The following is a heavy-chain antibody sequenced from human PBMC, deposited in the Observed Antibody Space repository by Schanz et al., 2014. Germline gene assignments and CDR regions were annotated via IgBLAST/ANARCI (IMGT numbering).Heavy chain of an antibody. CDR3: ARGRGFYDY. D-gene: IGHD3-10*01. V-gene: IGHV1-69*02. CDR1: GGTFSSYT. CDR2: IIPILGIA. J-gene: IGHJ4*02. Sequence: QVQLVQSEAEVKKPGSSVKVSCKASGGTFSSYTISWVRQAPGQGLEWMGRIIPILGIANYAQNFQGRVTITADKSTSTAYMELTSLRSDDTAVYYCARGRGFYDYWGQGTLVTVSS.